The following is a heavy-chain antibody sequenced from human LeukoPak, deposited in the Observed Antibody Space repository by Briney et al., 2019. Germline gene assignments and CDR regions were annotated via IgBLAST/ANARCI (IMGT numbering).Heavy chain of an antibody. J-gene: IGHJ6*02. V-gene: IGHV1-18*04. Sequence: ASVKVSCKASGYTFNNYGISWVRQAPGQGLEWMGWINADNGNTDFAQKLRGRVTMTTDTSTNTAYMELRSLKSDGTAVYYCARDDAAWGGGYSHYYYFFGMDGWGHGATVTVSS. D-gene: IGHD2-21*01. CDR2: INADNGNT. CDR1: GYTFNNYG. CDR3: ARDDAAWGGGYSHYYYFFGMDG.